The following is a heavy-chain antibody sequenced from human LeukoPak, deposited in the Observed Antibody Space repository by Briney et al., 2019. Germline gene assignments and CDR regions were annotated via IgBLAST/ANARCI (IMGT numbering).Heavy chain of an antibody. V-gene: IGHV3-21*01. CDR1: GFTLSSNS. CDR2: ISSSSSYI. CDR3: ASPLSSSWSGYYFDY. J-gene: IGHJ4*02. Sequence: PGGSLRLSCAASGFTLSSNSMNWVRQAPGKGLKGVSSISSSSSYIYYADSVKGRFTISRDNAKNSLYLQMNSLRAEDTAVYYCASPLSSSWSGYYFDYWGQGTLVTVSS. D-gene: IGHD6-13*01.